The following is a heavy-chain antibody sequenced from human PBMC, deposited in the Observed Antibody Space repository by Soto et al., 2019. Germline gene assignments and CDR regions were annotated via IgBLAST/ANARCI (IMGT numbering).Heavy chain of an antibody. Sequence: EVQLLESGGGLVQPGGSLRLSCAASGFTFSSYAMSWVRQAPGKGLEWVSAISGSGGSTYYADSVKGRFTISRDNSTNTLYLQMNGLRAEDTAVHYCAKEKFGGYDLGGGFDYWGQGTLVTVSS. D-gene: IGHD5-12*01. CDR2: ISGSGGST. V-gene: IGHV3-23*01. CDR3: AKEKFGGYDLGGGFDY. CDR1: GFTFSSYA. J-gene: IGHJ4*02.